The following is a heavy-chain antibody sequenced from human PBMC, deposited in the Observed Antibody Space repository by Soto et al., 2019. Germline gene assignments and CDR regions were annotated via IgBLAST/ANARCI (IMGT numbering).Heavy chain of an antibody. V-gene: IGHV2-5*01. CDR3: AHRQYSSFDY. CDR1: GFSLTTSGVA. D-gene: IGHD6-6*01. J-gene: IGHJ4*02. CDR2: IYGHDDT. Sequence: QITLRESGPSLVKPTQTLTLTCTFSGFSLTTSGVAVGWIRQPPGKALEWLALIYGHDDTRYSPSLKSRVTITKDTYKNQVVLIMTNMDPVDTATYYCAHRQYSSFDYWGQGTLVTVSS.